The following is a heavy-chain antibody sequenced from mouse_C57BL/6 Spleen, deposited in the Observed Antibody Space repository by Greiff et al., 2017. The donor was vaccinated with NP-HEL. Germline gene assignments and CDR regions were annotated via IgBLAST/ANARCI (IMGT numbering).Heavy chain of an antibody. V-gene: IGHV1-82*01. D-gene: IGHD2-3*01. CDR3: AREGGIYDVYPFDY. J-gene: IGHJ2*01. Sequence: VKLQQSGPELVKPGASVKISCKASGYAFSSSWMNWVKQRPGKGLEWIGRIYPGDGDTNYNGKFKGKATLTADKSSSTAYMQLSSLTSEDSAVYFCAREGGIYDVYPFDYWGQGTTLTVSS. CDR1: GYAFSSSW. CDR2: IYPGDGDT.